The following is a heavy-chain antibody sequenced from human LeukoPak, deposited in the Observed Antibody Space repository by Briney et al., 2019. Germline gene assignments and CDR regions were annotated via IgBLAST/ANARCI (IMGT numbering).Heavy chain of an antibody. Sequence: GGSLRLSCAASGFTFSSYWMNWARQAPGKGLEWVASINHNGNVNYYVDSVKGRFTISRDSAKNSLYLQMNSLRAEDTAVYYCARDKVVGATYFDYWGQGTLVTVSS. V-gene: IGHV3-7*01. J-gene: IGHJ4*02. CDR2: INHNGNVN. D-gene: IGHD1-26*01. CDR3: ARDKVVGATYFDY. CDR1: GFTFSSYW.